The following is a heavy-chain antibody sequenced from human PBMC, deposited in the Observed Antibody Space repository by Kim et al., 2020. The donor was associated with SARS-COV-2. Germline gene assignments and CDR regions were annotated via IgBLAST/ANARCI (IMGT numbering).Heavy chain of an antibody. V-gene: IGHV7-4-1*02. D-gene: IGHD6-13*01. CDR1: GYTFTSYA. Sequence: ASVKVSCKASGYTFTSYAMNWVRQAPGQGLEWMGWINTNTGNPTYAQGFTGRFVFALDTSVSTAYLQISSLKAEDTAVYYCARQPISRSWERYFDHWGEGTLVSVSP. J-gene: IGHJ4*02. CDR3: ARQPISRSWERYFDH. CDR2: INTNTGNP.